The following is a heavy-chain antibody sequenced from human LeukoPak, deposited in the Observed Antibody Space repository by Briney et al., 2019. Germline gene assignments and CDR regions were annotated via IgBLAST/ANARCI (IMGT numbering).Heavy chain of an antibody. CDR1: GFTFSGYA. CDR2: ISGSGRST. J-gene: IGHJ4*02. CDR3: AKDLRGEDHSSWFSD. V-gene: IGHV3-23*01. Sequence: GGSLRLSCAASGFTFSGYAMSWVRQAPGKGLEWVSGISGSGRSTYYADSVKGRFTISRDNSENTLYLQMNSLRAEDTAVYCCAKDLRGEDHSSWFSDWGQGTLVTVSS. D-gene: IGHD6-13*01.